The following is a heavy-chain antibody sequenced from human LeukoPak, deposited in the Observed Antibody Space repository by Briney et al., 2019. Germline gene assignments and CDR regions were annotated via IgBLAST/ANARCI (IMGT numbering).Heavy chain of an antibody. CDR1: GFTFNSYA. D-gene: IGHD3-10*01. Sequence: GGSLRLSCAASGFTFNSYAMSWVRQAPGKGLEWVSAISPGGSDTCYADSVRGRFTISRDNSKNTLYLQMSSLRAEDSAVYYCAKRGGYETMAAFDYWGQGTLVTVSS. CDR3: AKRGGYETMAAFDY. J-gene: IGHJ4*02. V-gene: IGHV3-23*01. CDR2: ISPGGSDT.